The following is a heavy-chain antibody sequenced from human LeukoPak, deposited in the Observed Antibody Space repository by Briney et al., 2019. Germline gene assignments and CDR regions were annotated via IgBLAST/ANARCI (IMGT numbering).Heavy chain of an antibody. CDR1: GFTFSSYW. V-gene: IGHV3-7*01. J-gene: IGHJ4*02. CDR3: ARETPDYDFWSGYYNHFDY. CDR2: IKQDGSEK. D-gene: IGHD3-3*01. Sequence: PGGSLRLSCAASGFTFSSYWMSWVRQAPGKGLEWVANIKQDGSEKYYVDSVKGRFTISRDNAKNSLYLQMNSLRAEDTAVYYCARETPDYDFWSGYYNHFDYWGQGTLVTVSS.